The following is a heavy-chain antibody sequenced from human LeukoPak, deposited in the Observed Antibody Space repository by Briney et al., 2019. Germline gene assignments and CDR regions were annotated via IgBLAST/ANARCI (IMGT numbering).Heavy chain of an antibody. V-gene: IGHV3-30*18. Sequence: GGSLRLSCAASGFTFSIYGMNCVRQAPGKGLEWVAVIYEDGSTKYYVDSVKGRFTIFRDNANNTLYLQMSSLRAEDTAVYYCAKDRETTSSATIGDWGQATLVTVS. D-gene: IGHD3-3*01. CDR3: AKDRETTSSATIGD. J-gene: IGHJ4*02. CDR1: GFTFSIYG. CDR2: IYEDGSTK.